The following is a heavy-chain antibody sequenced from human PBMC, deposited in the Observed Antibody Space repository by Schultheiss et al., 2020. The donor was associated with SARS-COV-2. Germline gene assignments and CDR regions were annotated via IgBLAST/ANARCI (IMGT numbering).Heavy chain of an antibody. CDR3: ASTTTFANAFDI. J-gene: IGHJ3*02. CDR1: GFTFSSYG. D-gene: IGHD3-16*01. V-gene: IGHV3-33*01. CDR2: IWYDGSNK. Sequence: GGSLRLSCAASGFTFSSYGMHWVRQAPGKGLEWVAVIWYDGSNKYYADSVKGRFTISRDNSKNTLYLQMNSLRAEDTAVYYCASTTTFANAFDIWGQGTMVTVSS.